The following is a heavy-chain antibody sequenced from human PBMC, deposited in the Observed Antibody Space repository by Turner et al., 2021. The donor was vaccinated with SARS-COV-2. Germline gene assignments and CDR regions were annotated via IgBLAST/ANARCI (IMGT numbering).Heavy chain of an antibody. D-gene: IGHD3-22*01. CDR2: IWYDGSNK. CDR3: ARDGLYYYDSSAYYTSASDY. CDR1: GLTFSSYG. J-gene: IGHJ4*01. Sequence: QVLLVASGGGVVQPGRSLRLSCAASGLTFSSYGMHWVRQAPGKGLEWVAVIWYDGSNKYYADSVKGRFTISRDNSKNTLYLQMNSLGAEDTAVYYCARDGLYYYDSSAYYTSASDYWGQGTLVTVSS. V-gene: IGHV3-33*01.